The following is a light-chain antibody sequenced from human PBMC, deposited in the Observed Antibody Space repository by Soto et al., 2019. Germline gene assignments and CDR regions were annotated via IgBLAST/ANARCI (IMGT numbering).Light chain of an antibody. CDR1: QSVSSY. CDR2: DAF. J-gene: IGKJ2*01. V-gene: IGKV3-11*01. CDR3: QQRSNWPIYT. Sequence: EIVLTQSPATLSLSPGERATLSCRASQSVSSYLAWYQQKPGQAPRLLIYDAFNRATGIPARFSGSGSGTDLTLTISSLEPEDFAVYYCQQRSNWPIYTFGQGTKLEI.